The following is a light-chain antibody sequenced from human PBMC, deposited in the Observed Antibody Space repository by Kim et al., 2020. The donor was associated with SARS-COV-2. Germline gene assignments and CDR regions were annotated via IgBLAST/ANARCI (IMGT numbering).Light chain of an antibody. CDR3: QSYDSSLSGVV. J-gene: IGLJ2*01. CDR2: GNS. V-gene: IGLV1-40*01. Sequence: SVTISCTGRSSNIGAGYDVHWYQQLPGTAPNLLIYGNSNRPSGVPDRFSGSKSGTSASLAITGLQAEDEADYYCQSYDSSLSGVVFGGGTQLTVL. CDR1: SSNIGAGYD.